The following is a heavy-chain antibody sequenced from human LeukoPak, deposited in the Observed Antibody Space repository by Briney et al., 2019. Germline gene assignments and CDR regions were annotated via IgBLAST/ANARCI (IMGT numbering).Heavy chain of an antibody. V-gene: IGHV1-2*02. CDR3: ARETAHYYDSSGYENWFDP. CDR2: SNPNSGGT. D-gene: IGHD3-22*01. J-gene: IGHJ5*02. CDR1: GYTLTGYY. Sequence: ASVTVSCKASGYTLTGYYMHWVRQGPGQGLEWVGWSNPNSGGTNYAQKFQGRVTMTRDTSISTAYMELSRLRSDDTAVYYCARETAHYYDSSGYENWFDPWGQGTLVTVSS.